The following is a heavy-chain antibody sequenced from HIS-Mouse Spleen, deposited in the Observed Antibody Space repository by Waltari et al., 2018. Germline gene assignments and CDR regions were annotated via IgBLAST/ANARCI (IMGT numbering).Heavy chain of an antibody. D-gene: IGHD1-26*01. CDR3: AKDRGAGARVFDY. V-gene: IGHV3-30*18. CDR2: ISYDGSNK. J-gene: IGHJ4*02. CDR1: GFTFSSYG. Sequence: QVQLVESGGGVVQPGRSLRLSCAASGFTFSSYGMHWVRQAPGKGLEWVAVISYDGSNKYYADSVKVRFTISRDNSKNTLYLQMNSLRAEDTAVYYCAKDRGAGARVFDYWGQGTLVTVSS.